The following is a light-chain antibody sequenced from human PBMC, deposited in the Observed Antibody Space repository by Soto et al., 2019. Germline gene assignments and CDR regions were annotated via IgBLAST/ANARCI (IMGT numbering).Light chain of an antibody. J-gene: IGKJ2*01. Sequence: DIPLTQSPSFLSASVGDRVTITCRASQGISSHLAWYQQSPGKAPKLLIYAASTLQSGVPSRFSGSGSGTEFTLTISSLQPEDFATYYCQQLNSYPRTFGQGTKLEIK. V-gene: IGKV1-9*01. CDR3: QQLNSYPRT. CDR2: AAS. CDR1: QGISSH.